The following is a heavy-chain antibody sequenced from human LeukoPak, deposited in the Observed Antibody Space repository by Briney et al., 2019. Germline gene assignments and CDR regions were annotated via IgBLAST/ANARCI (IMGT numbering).Heavy chain of an antibody. D-gene: IGHD3-16*01. CDR3: AKASSAYRPYFFAS. Sequence: GGSLRLSCAASGFTFSDYAMAWVRQAPGQGLEWVFAISGGGASTYYADSVKGRFTISRDNSKNTLFLELSSLRAEDSALYYCAKASSAYRPYFFASWGQGTLVTVSS. CDR1: GFTFSDYA. V-gene: IGHV3-23*01. CDR2: ISGGGAST. J-gene: IGHJ4*02.